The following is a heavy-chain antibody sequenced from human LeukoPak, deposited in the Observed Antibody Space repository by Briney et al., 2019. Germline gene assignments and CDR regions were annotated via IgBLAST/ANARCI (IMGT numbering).Heavy chain of an antibody. CDR3: ARARITMVRGVITTGFQH. CDR1: GYTFTGYY. V-gene: IGHV1-2*02. D-gene: IGHD3-10*01. J-gene: IGHJ1*01. CDR2: INPNSGGT. Sequence: ASVKVSCKASGYTFTGYYMHWVRQAPGQGLEWMGWINPNSGGTNYAQKFQGRVTMTRDTSISTAYMELRRLRSDDTAVYYCARARITMVRGVITTGFQHWGQGTLVTVSS.